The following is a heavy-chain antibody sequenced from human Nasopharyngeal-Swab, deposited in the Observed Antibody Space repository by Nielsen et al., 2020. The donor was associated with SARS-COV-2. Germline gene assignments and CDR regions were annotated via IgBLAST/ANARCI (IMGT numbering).Heavy chain of an antibody. D-gene: IGHD6-19*01. CDR2: INAGNGNT. J-gene: IGHJ5*02. Sequence: ASVKVSCKASGYTFTSYAMHWVRQAPGQRLEWMGWINAGNGNTKYPQKFQGRVTITRDTSASTAYMELSSLRSEDTAVYYCARGIAVAARGWFDPWGQGTLVTVSS. CDR1: GYTFTSYA. V-gene: IGHV1-3*01. CDR3: ARGIAVAARGWFDP.